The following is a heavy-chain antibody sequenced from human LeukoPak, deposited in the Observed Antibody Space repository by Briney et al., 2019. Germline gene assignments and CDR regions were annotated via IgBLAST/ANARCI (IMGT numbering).Heavy chain of an antibody. J-gene: IGHJ4*02. CDR2: IYTSGST. CDR1: GGLFSGYY. D-gene: IGHD4-17*01. CDR3: AREYGDFDY. V-gene: IGHV4-4*07. Sequence: SETLSLTCAVYGGLFSGYYWSWIRQHAGKGLEWIGRIYTSGSTNYNPSLKSRVTMSVDTSKNQFSLKLNSVTAADTAVYYCAREYGDFDYWGQGTLVTVSS.